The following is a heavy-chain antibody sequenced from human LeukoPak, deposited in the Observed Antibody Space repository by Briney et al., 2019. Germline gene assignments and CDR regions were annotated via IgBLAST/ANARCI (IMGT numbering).Heavy chain of an antibody. CDR1: VYTFTSYG. V-gene: IGHV1-18*01. J-gene: IGHJ1*01. CDR3: ARDLYYDMVDAVEPCFQH. Sequence: ASVKVSFKASVYTFTSYGISWVRQAPGQGLEWMGWISAYNGNTNYAQKLQGRVTMTTDTSTSTAYMELRSLRSDDTAVYYCARDLYYDMVDAVEPCFQHWGQGTLVTVSS. CDR2: ISAYNGNT. D-gene: IGHD3-22*01.